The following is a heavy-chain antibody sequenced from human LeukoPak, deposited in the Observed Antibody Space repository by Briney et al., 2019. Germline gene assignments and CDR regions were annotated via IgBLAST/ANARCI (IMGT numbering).Heavy chain of an antibody. D-gene: IGHD6-13*01. V-gene: IGHV3-23*01. CDR1: GFSFSNYA. CDR3: VSGWYVDY. J-gene: IGHJ4*02. Sequence: GGSLRLTCAASGFSFSNYAMSWVRQAPGNGMEWVSLISNSGDNTYYADYVKGRFTISRDNSKSMLYLQMNSLRAEDTALYYCVSGWYVDYWGQGTLVTVSS. CDR2: ISNSGDNT.